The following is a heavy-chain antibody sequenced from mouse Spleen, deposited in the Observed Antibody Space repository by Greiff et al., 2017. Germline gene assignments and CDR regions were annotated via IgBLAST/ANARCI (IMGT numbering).Heavy chain of an antibody. CDR2: IHPNSGST. Sequence: VQLQQPGAELVKPGASVKLSCKASGYTFTSYWMHWVKQRPGQGLEWIGMIHPNSGSTNYNEKFKSKATLTVDKSSSTAYMQLSSLTSEDSAVYYCARSDYGYWFAYWGQGTLVTVSA. J-gene: IGHJ3*01. D-gene: IGHD1-2*01. CDR3: ARSDYGYWFAY. CDR1: GYTFTSYW. V-gene: IGHV1-64*01.